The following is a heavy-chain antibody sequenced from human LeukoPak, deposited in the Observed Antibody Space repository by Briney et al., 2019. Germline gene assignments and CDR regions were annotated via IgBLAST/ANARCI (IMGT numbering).Heavy chain of an antibody. J-gene: IGHJ6*03. Sequence: GGSLTLSCAASGFTFSSYWMHWVRQAPGKGLVWVSRINSDGSSTSYADSVKGRFTISRDNAKNTLYLQMNSLRAEDTAVYYCARRYSSPLNYYYYYYMDVWGKGTTVTVSS. V-gene: IGHV3-74*01. CDR1: GFTFSSYW. CDR2: INSDGSST. D-gene: IGHD6-13*01. CDR3: ARRYSSPLNYYYYYYMDV.